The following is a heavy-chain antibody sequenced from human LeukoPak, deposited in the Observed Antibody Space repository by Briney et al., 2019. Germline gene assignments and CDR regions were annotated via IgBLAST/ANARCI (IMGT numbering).Heavy chain of an antibody. V-gene: IGHV3-30*02. CDR3: AKVDKLGSYYYFDY. D-gene: IGHD1-26*01. Sequence: GGSLRLSCAASGFTFSNYGMHWVRQAPGKGLEWVALISFDGSQKYYADSVKGRFTISRDNSKSTVYLQMNSLRVEDTAVYYCAKVDKLGSYYYFDYWGQGTLVTVSS. CDR2: ISFDGSQK. J-gene: IGHJ4*02. CDR1: GFTFSNYG.